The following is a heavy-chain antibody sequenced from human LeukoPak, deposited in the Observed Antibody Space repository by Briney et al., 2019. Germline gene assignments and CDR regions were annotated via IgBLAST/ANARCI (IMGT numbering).Heavy chain of an antibody. Sequence: GGSLRLSCAASGFTFSAYAMSWVRQAPGKGLEWVSCIDATGGGIYYADSVRGRFIISRDNSKKMVYLQMDSLRTEDTAIYYCAARPRMPPRFDHWGQGTLVTFSS. CDR1: GFTFSAYA. J-gene: IGHJ4*02. CDR2: IDATGGGI. D-gene: IGHD1-14*01. CDR3: AARPRMPPRFDH. V-gene: IGHV3-23*01.